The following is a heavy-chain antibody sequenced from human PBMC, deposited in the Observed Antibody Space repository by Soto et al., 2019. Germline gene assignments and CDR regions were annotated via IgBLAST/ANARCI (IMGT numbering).Heavy chain of an antibody. D-gene: IGHD2-2*01. V-gene: IGHV1-3*01. CDR1: GYTFTSYA. J-gene: IGHJ6*02. CDR2: INAGNGNT. CDR3: ARVQCSSTSCRLNYYYGMDV. Sequence: ASVKVSCKASGYTFTSYAMHWVRQAPGQRLEWMGWINAGNGNTKYSQKFQGRVTITRDTSASTAYMELSSLRSEDTAVYYCARVQCSSTSCRLNYYYGMDVWGQ.